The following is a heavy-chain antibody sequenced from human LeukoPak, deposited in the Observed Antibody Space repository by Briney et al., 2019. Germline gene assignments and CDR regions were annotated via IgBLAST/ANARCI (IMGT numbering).Heavy chain of an antibody. CDR2: ISSSSSYI. V-gene: IGHV3-21*01. D-gene: IGHD3-10*01. Sequence: GGSLRLSCAASGYTFSSYSMNWVRQAPGKGLEWVSSISSSSSYIYYADSVKGRFTISRDNAKSSLYLQMNSLRAEDTAVYYCAREEHGSGRPFDYWGQGTLVTASS. CDR3: AREEHGSGRPFDY. J-gene: IGHJ4*02. CDR1: GYTFSSYS.